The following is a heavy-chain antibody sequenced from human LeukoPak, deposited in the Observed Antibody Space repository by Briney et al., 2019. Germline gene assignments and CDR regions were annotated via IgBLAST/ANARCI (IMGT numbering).Heavy chain of an antibody. V-gene: IGHV1-2*02. Sequence: ASVEVSCKASGYTFTGYYMHWVRQAPGQGLEWMGWINPNSGGTNYAQKFQGRVTMTRDTSISTAYMELSRLRSDDTAVYYCARDPYYYDSSGYYPLPDCWGQGTLVTVSS. D-gene: IGHD3-22*01. CDR1: GYTFTGYY. J-gene: IGHJ4*02. CDR2: INPNSGGT. CDR3: ARDPYYYDSSGYYPLPDC.